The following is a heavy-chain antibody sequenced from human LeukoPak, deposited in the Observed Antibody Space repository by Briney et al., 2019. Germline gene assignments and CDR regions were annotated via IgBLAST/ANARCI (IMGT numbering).Heavy chain of an antibody. V-gene: IGHV3-23*01. CDR2: ISTTGGST. CDR3: AKDWTTVVTPKGYYFDS. CDR1: GFSFNNYA. Sequence: GGSLRLSCAASGFSFNNYAMSWVRQAPGKGLEWVSAISTTGGSTYYSDSVKGRFTVSRDNSKNTLSLQMDSLRVEDTALYYCAKDWTTVVTPKGYYFDSWGQGTLVTVSS. J-gene: IGHJ4*02. D-gene: IGHD4-23*01.